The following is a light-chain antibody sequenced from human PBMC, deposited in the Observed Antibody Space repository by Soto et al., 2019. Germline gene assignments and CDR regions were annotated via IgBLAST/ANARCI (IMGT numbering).Light chain of an antibody. J-gene: IGKJ1*01. CDR2: GAS. V-gene: IGKV3-15*01. CDR1: QSVSSN. CDR3: QQYNNWPRT. Sequence: EVVMTQSPATLSVSPGERATLSCRASQSVSSNLAWYQQKPGQAPRLLMYGASTRAKGIPARFSGGGSGTDFTLTISSLQSEDFAVYYCQQYNNWPRTFGQGTKVEIK.